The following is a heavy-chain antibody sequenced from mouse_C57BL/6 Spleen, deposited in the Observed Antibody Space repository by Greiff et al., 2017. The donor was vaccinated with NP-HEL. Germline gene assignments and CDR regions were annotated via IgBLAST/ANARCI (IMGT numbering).Heavy chain of an antibody. D-gene: IGHD2-5*01. J-gene: IGHJ3*01. V-gene: IGHV5-4*01. CDR3: ARHYSNYDWFAY. Sequence: EVQLVESGGGLVKPGGSLKLSCAASGFTFSSYAMSWVRQTPEKRLEWVATISNGGGYTYYPDNVKGRFTISRDNAKNNLYLQMSHLKSEDTAMYYCARHYSNYDWFAYWGQGTLVTVSA. CDR1: GFTFSSYA. CDR2: ISNGGGYT.